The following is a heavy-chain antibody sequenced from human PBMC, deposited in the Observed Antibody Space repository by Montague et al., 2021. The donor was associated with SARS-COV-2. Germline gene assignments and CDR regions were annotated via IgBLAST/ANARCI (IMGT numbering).Heavy chain of an antibody. D-gene: IGHD2-21*01. CDR3: ARGSSGGDFVIRSGMAV. V-gene: IGHV3-53*01. Sequence: SLRLSCAASGFTVSSNYMSWVRQAPGKGLEWGSIIYSGGTTYYADSVKARFTISRDNSKNSLYLQMNSLRAEDTAVYYCARGSSGGDFVIRSGMAVWGQGTTVTVSS. CDR2: IYSGGTT. J-gene: IGHJ6*02. CDR1: GFTVSSNY.